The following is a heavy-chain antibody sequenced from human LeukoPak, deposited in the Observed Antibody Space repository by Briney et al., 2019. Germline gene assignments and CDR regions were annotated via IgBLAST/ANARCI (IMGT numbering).Heavy chain of an antibody. Sequence: GASVKVSCKASGGTFSSYAINWVRQATGQGLEWMGWMNPNSGNTGYAQKFQGRVTMTRNTSISTAYMELSSLRSEDTAVYYCARGPRIVGATTSYYFDYWGQGTLVTVSS. J-gene: IGHJ4*02. CDR1: GGTFSSYA. CDR3: ARGPRIVGATTSYYFDY. D-gene: IGHD1-26*01. V-gene: IGHV1-8*02. CDR2: MNPNSGNT.